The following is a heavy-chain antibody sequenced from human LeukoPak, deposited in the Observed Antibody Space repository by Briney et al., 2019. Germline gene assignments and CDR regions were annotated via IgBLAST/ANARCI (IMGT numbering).Heavy chain of an antibody. D-gene: IGHD6-19*01. CDR1: GGSISSSSYY. Sequence: SETLSLTCTVSGGSISSSSYYWGWIRQPPGKGLEWIGSIYYSGSTYYNPSLKSRVTISVDTSKNQFSLKLSSVTAADTAVYYCARHAKQWLVIFDYWGQGTLVTVSS. V-gene: IGHV4-39*01. CDR2: IYYSGST. J-gene: IGHJ4*02. CDR3: ARHAKQWLVIFDY.